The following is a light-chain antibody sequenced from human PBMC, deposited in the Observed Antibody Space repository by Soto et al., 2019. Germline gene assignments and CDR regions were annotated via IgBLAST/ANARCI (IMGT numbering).Light chain of an antibody. J-gene: IGLJ1*01. V-gene: IGLV2-14*01. CDR1: SSDVGGYNY. CDR3: SSYTSSSRYV. CDR2: EVS. Sequence: QSVPTQPASVSGSPGQSITISCTGTSSDVGGYNYVSWYQQHPGKAPKLMIYEVSNRPSGVSNRFSGSKSGNTASLTISGLQAEDEADYYCSSYTSSSRYVFGTGTKLTVL.